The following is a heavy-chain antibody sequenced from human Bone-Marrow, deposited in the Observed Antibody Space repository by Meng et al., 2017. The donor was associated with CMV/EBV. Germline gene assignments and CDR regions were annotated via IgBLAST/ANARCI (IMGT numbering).Heavy chain of an antibody. D-gene: IGHD1-26*01. Sequence: GGSLRLSCTAFGFTFGDYAMSWVRQAPGKGLEWVGFIRSKAYGGTTEYAASVKGRFTISRDNSKNTLHLQMNSLRAEDTAVYYCARGALGGATARNYYYYGMDVWGQGTTVTVSS. V-gene: IGHV3-49*04. J-gene: IGHJ6*02. CDR3: ARGALGGATARNYYYYGMDV. CDR1: GFTFGDYA. CDR2: IRSKAYGGTT.